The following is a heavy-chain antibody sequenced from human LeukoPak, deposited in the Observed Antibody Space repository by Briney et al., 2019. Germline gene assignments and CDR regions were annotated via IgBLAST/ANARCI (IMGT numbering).Heavy chain of an antibody. J-gene: IGHJ4*02. CDR3: AKDYDILTGYPEYYFDY. CDR1: GFTFSSYG. D-gene: IGHD3-9*01. V-gene: IGHV3-23*01. CDR2: ISGSGGST. Sequence: GGSLRLSCAASGFTFSSYGMSWVRQAPGKGLEWASAISGSGGSTYYADSVKGRFTISRDNSKNMLYLQMNSLRAEDTAVYYCAKDYDILTGYPEYYFDYWGQGTLVTVSS.